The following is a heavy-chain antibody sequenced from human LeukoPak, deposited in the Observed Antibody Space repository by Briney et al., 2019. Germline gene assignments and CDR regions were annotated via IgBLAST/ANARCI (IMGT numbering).Heavy chain of an antibody. Sequence: PSGTLSLTCAVSGGSISSSNWWSWVRRPPGKGLEWIGEIYHSGSTNYNPSLKSRVTISVDTSKNQFSLKLSSVTAADTAVYYCARRRAYYYYMDVWGKGTTVTISS. V-gene: IGHV4-4*02. J-gene: IGHJ6*03. CDR1: GGSISSSNW. CDR2: IYHSGST. CDR3: ARRRAYYYYMDV.